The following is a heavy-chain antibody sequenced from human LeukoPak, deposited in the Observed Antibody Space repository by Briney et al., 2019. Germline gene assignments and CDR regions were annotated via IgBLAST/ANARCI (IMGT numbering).Heavy chain of an antibody. CDR2: VNPYSGNT. V-gene: IGHV1-8*01. Sequence: ASVKVSCKSSGYTFPNYDINWVRQAPGQGLEWMGWVNPYSGNTGYAQKFQGRVTLTSDTSINTAYMELNSLRSDDTAVYYCARGSGSYEDYWGQGTMVTVSS. J-gene: IGHJ4*02. CDR3: ARGSGSYEDY. D-gene: IGHD3-10*01. CDR1: GYTFPNYD.